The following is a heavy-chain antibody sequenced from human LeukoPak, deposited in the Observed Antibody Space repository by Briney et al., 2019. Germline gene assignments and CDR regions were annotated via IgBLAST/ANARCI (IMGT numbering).Heavy chain of an antibody. J-gene: IGHJ4*02. CDR2: IKQDGSEK. V-gene: IGHV3-7*01. D-gene: IGHD3-3*01. CDR1: GFTFSDYS. Sequence: GGSLRLSCAASGFTFSDYSMNWVRQTPRKGLEWVANIKQDGSEKYYVDSVKGRFTISRDNAKNSLYLQMNSLRAEDTAVYYCARDRDTDFWSGYYTNYFDYWGQGTLVTVSS. CDR3: ARDRDTDFWSGYYTNYFDY.